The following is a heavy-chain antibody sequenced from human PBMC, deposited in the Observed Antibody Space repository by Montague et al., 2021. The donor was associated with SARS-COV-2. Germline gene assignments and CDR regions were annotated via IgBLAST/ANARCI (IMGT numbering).Heavy chain of an antibody. J-gene: IGHJ6*04. CDR3: ARDTRITMIVVVQGYGMDV. CDR1: GGSIGSSSYD. Sequence: ETLSLTCTVAGGSIGSSSYDWGWIRQPPGKGLEWIGSIYYSGXTXYXXXXKXRVTISVDTSKNQFSLKLSSVTAADTAVYYCARDTRITMIVVVQGYGMDVWGEGTTVTVSS. D-gene: IGHD3-22*01. CDR2: IYYSGXT. V-gene: IGHV4-39*07.